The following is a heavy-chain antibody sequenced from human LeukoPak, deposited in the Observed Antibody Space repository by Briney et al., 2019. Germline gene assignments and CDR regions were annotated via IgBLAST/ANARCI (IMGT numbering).Heavy chain of an antibody. D-gene: IGHD3-10*01. CDR2: INPNSGGT. J-gene: IGHJ4*02. CDR3: ARRSLVRGVSKAEIDY. Sequence: ASVKVSCKASGYTFTGYYMHWVRQAPGQGLEWMGWINPNSGGTNYAQKFQGRVTMTRDTSISTAYMELSRLRSDDTAAYYCARRSLVRGVSKAEIDYWGQGTLVTVSS. V-gene: IGHV1-2*02. CDR1: GYTFTGYY.